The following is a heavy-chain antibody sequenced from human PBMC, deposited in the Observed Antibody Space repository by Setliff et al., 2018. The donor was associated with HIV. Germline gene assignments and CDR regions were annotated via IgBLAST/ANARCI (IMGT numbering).Heavy chain of an antibody. J-gene: IGHJ3*02. CDR3: ARGGLATGAFDI. D-gene: IGHD5-12*01. Sequence: ASVKVSCKVSGYTFIGDYMHWVRQAPGQGLEWMGWINPNSGGTNFAQKFQGGVTMTRDTSISTAYMELSRLRSDDTAVYYCARGGLATGAFDIWGQGTMVTVSS. V-gene: IGHV1-2*02. CDR1: GYTFIGDY. CDR2: INPNSGGT.